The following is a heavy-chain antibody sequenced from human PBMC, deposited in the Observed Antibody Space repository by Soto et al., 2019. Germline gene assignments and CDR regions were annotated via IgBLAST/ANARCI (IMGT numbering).Heavy chain of an antibody. Sequence: EVQLLESGGGLVQPGGSLRLSCAASGFIFSSYALNWVRQAPGKGLEWVSSISGGGGSTNYADSVKGRFTISRDNSKNTLYLQLNSLSAEDTALYYCASAFYGSGSYWGCDYWGQGTLVTVSS. V-gene: IGHV3-23*01. CDR2: ISGGGGST. CDR1: GFIFSSYA. J-gene: IGHJ4*02. D-gene: IGHD3-10*01. CDR3: ASAFYGSGSYWGCDY.